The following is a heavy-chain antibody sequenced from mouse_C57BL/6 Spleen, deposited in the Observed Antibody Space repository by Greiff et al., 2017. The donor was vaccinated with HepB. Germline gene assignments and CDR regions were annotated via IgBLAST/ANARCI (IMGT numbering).Heavy chain of an antibody. J-gene: IGHJ1*03. Sequence: EVHLVESGGGLVKPGGSLKLSCAASGFTFSSYAMSWVRQTPEKRLEWVATISDGGSYTYYPDNVKGRFTISRDNAKNNLYLQMSHLKSEDTAMYYCAREGTGTGDFDVWGTGTTVTVSS. V-gene: IGHV5-4*01. CDR3: AREGTGTGDFDV. CDR1: GFTFSSYA. D-gene: IGHD4-1*01. CDR2: ISDGGSYT.